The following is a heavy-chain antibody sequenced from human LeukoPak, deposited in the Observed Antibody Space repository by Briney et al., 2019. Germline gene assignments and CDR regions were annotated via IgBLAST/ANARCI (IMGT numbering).Heavy chain of an antibody. CDR3: ARSFDRRYYDFWSGYHYFDY. CDR2: IIPIFGTA. CDR1: GGTFSSYA. J-gene: IGHJ4*02. V-gene: IGHV1-69*01. D-gene: IGHD3-3*01. Sequence: VASVKVSCKASGGTFSSYAISWVRQAPGQGLEWMGGIIPIFGTANYARKFQGRVTITADESTSTAYMELSSLRSEDTAVYYCARSFDRRYYDFWSGYHYFDYWGQGTLVTVPS.